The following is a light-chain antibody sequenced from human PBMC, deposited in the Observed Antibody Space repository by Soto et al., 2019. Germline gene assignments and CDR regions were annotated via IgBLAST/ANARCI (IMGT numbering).Light chain of an antibody. V-gene: IGKV1-17*01. CDR3: LQHRSSPT. CDR2: GAS. CDR1: QGIRND. J-gene: IGKJ5*01. Sequence: IQLTQSPTTLSASVGDRVTITCRASQGIRNDLGWYQQKPGKAPKRLTSGASTLQSGVPSRFSGSGSGTEFTLTISSLQPEDFATYYCLQHRSSPTFGQGTRLEIK.